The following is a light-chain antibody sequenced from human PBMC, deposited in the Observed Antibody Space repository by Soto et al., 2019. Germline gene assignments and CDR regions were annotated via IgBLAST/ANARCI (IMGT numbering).Light chain of an antibody. V-gene: IGKV3-20*01. CDR2: AAS. Sequence: EIVLTQSPGTLSLSPGERATLSCRTSESVTSTYLAWYQQKAGQPPRLLIYAASSSATGIADRCSGSGSGTDFALTISRLEPEDFAVYYCQVFGSSPRYTFGQGTKLEIK. CDR1: ESVTSTY. CDR3: QVFGSSPRYT. J-gene: IGKJ2*01.